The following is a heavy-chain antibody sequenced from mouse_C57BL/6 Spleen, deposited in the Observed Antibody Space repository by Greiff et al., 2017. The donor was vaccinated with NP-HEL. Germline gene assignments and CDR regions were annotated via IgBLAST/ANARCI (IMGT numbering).Heavy chain of an antibody. CDR2: ISDGGSYT. CDR1: GFTFSSYA. J-gene: IGHJ3*01. Sequence: EVHLVESGGGLVKPGGSLKLSCAASGFTFSSYAMSWVRQTPEKRLEWVATISDGGSYTYYPDNVKGRFTISRDNAKNNLYLQMSHLKSEDTAMYYCARDDGGFAYWGQGTLVTVSA. CDR3: ARDDGGFAY. V-gene: IGHV5-4*01.